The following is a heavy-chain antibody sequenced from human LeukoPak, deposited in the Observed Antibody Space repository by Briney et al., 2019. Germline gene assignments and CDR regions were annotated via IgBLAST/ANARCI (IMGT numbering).Heavy chain of an antibody. Sequence: SVKVSCKVSGYTLTELPMHWVRQAPGKGLEWMGGFDPEDGETIYAQKFQGRVTMTEDTSTDTAYMELSSLRSEDTAVYYCATGGSGWYDWFDPWGQGTLVTVSS. J-gene: IGHJ5*02. CDR2: FDPEDGET. CDR3: ATGGSGWYDWFDP. D-gene: IGHD6-19*01. CDR1: GYTLTELP. V-gene: IGHV1-24*01.